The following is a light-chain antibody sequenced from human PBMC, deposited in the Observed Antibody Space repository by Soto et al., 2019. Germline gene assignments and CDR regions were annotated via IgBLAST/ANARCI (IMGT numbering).Light chain of an antibody. Sequence: DIQMTQSPSSLSASVGDRVTITCRASQGIYNYLAWYQQKPGKVPKLLIYAASTLQSGVPSRFSGSGSGTDFTLTISSLQPEDVAVYYCEKYDDAPWTFGQGTRVEIK. CDR3: EKYDDAPWT. J-gene: IGKJ1*01. CDR2: AAS. V-gene: IGKV1-27*01. CDR1: QGIYNY.